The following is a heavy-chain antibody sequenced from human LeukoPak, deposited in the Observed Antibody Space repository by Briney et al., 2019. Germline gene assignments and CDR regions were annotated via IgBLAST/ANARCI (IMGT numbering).Heavy chain of an antibody. D-gene: IGHD3-16*02. CDR3: AKDWLITFGGVIVPLVYYFDY. J-gene: IGHJ4*02. Sequence: GGSLRLSCAASGFTFSSYGMHWVRQAPGKGLEWVAFIRYDGSNKYYADSVKGRFTISRDNSKNTLYLQMNSLRAEDTAVYYCAKDWLITFGGVIVPLVYYFDYWGQGTLVTVSS. CDR2: IRYDGSNK. V-gene: IGHV3-30*02. CDR1: GFTFSSYG.